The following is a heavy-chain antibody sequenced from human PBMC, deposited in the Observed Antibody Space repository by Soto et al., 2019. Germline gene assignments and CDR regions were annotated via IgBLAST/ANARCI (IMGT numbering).Heavy chain of an antibody. CDR2: VTGSGSYI. D-gene: IGHD3-9*01. V-gene: IGHV3-21*01. CDR1: GFPFSGYS. Sequence: EVQLVESGGGLVKPGGSLRLSCAASGFPFSGYSMNWVRQAPGKGLEWVSDVTGSGSYIYYADSVKGRFTVSRDNAKNSRYLQMNSLRAEDTAVYYWARVVCQYISSVCVYVWGQGTKGTVAS. J-gene: IGHJ6*01. CDR3: ARVVCQYISSVCVYV.